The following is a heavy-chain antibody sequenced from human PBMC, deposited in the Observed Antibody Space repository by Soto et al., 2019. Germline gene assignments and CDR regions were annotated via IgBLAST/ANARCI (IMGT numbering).Heavy chain of an antibody. V-gene: IGHV5-51*01. CDR2: IHPGDSAT. J-gene: IGHJ6*02. CDR1: GYSFSNYW. CDR3: AISRDGYNYGMDV. D-gene: IGHD2-2*01. Sequence: GESRKSSCEGSGYSFSNYWIGWVRQMPGKGLEWMGIIHPGDSATRYSPSFQGQVTVSADKSISTAYLQWRSLQASDTAMYYCAISRDGYNYGMDVWGQGPTVTVAS.